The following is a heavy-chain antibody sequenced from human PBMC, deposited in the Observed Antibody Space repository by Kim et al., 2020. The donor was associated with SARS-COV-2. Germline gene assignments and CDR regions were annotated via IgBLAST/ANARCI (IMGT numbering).Heavy chain of an antibody. CDR3: ASQKACPTSACVFYGMDV. CDR2: VYYSGRI. D-gene: IGHD1-26*01. V-gene: IGHV4-39*01. CDR1: GDSVSSTSRY. J-gene: IGHJ6*02. Sequence: SETLSLTCFVSGDSVSSTSRYWAWIRQPPGKDLEWIGSVYYSGRIYYNPSLVSRVTISTDTSNNQLSLVLRSVTASDTAMYYCASQKACPTSACVFYGMDVWGQGTTVTVSS.